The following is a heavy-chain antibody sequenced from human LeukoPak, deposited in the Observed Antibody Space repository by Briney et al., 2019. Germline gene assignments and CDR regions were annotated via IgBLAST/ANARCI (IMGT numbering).Heavy chain of an antibody. CDR1: GFTFSSYA. D-gene: IGHD3-10*01. Sequence: GGSLRLSCAASGFTFSSYAVSWVRQAPGKGLEWVSAISGGGGSTYYADSVKGRFTISRDNSKHMLYVQMNSLRAEDAAVYYCARGLSRVSFGGDYWGQGTLVTVSS. CDR2: ISGGGGST. J-gene: IGHJ4*02. V-gene: IGHV3-23*01. CDR3: ARGLSRVSFGGDY.